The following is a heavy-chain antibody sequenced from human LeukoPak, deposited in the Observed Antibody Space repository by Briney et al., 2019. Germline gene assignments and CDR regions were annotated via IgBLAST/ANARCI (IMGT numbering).Heavy chain of an antibody. CDR3: ARGPGGCSSTSCYHYYYGMDV. V-gene: IGHV4-34*01. CDR1: GGSFSGYY. Sequence: SETLSLTCAVYGGSFSGYYWSWIRQPPGKGLEWIGEINHSGSTNYNPSLKSRVTISVDTSKNQFSPKLSSVTAADTAVYYCARGPGGCSSTSCYHYYYGMDVWGQGTTVTVSS. D-gene: IGHD2-2*01. J-gene: IGHJ6*02. CDR2: INHSGST.